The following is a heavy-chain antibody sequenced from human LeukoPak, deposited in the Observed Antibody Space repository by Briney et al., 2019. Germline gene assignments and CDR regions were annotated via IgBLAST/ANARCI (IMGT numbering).Heavy chain of an antibody. CDR2: INPNSGGT. CDR1: GYTFTGYY. CDR3: ARGPIAAARGGYFDY. Sequence: ASVKVSCKASGYTFTGYYMHWVRQAPGQGLEWMGWINPNSGGTNYAQKFQGWVTMTRDTSISTAYMELSRLRSEDTAVYYCARGPIAAARGGYFDYWGQGTLVTVSS. J-gene: IGHJ4*02. D-gene: IGHD6-13*01. V-gene: IGHV1-2*04.